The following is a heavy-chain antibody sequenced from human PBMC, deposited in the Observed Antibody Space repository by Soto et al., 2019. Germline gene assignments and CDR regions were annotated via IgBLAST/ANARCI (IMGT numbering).Heavy chain of an antibody. CDR3: ARSFYYGSGSPFNWFDP. J-gene: IGHJ5*02. D-gene: IGHD3-10*01. CDR1: GRTFSSYA. Sequence: SVKVSCKASGRTFSSYAISWVRQAPGQGLEWMGGIIPIFGTANYAQKFQGRVTITADESTSTAYMELSSLRSEDTAVYYCARSFYYGSGSPFNWFDPWGQGTLVTVSS. CDR2: IIPIFGTA. V-gene: IGHV1-69*13.